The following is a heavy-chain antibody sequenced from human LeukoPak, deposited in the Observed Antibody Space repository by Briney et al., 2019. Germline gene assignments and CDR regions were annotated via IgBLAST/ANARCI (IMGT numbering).Heavy chain of an antibody. D-gene: IGHD4-17*01. Sequence: PSETLTLTCTVSGGSISSYYWNWIRQPPGKGLEWIRYIYYSGSTNYNPSLKSRVTISVATSKNQFSLKLSSVTAADTAVYYCARDGDDYGDSYYFDYWGQGTLVTVSS. J-gene: IGHJ4*02. CDR1: GGSISSYY. V-gene: IGHV4-59*01. CDR3: ARDGDDYGDSYYFDY. CDR2: IYYSGST.